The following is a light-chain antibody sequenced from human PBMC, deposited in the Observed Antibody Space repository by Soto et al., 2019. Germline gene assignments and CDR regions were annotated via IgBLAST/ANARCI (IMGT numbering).Light chain of an antibody. CDR1: QSVSSY. Sequence: EIVLTQSPATLSLSPGERATLSCRASQSVSSYLVWYQQKPGQAPRLLIYDASNRATGIPARFSGSGSGTDFTLTISSLEPEDFAVYYCHQRQYWPPITFGQGTRLEIK. CDR3: HQRQYWPPIT. V-gene: IGKV3-11*01. J-gene: IGKJ5*01. CDR2: DAS.